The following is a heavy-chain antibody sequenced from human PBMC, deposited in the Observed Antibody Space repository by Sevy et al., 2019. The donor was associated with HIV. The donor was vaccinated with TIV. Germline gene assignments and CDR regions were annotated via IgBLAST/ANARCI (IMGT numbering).Heavy chain of an antibody. CDR3: ASLYCSGGSCSRDA. CDR1: GGSFSGYY. CDR2: INHSGST. Sequence: SETLSLTFAVYGGSFSGYYWSWIRQPPGKGLEWIGEINHSGSTNYNPSLKSRVTISVDTSKNKFSLKLSSVTAADTAVYYCASLYCSGGSCSRDAWGQGTMVTVSS. J-gene: IGHJ3*01. V-gene: IGHV4-34*01. D-gene: IGHD2-15*01.